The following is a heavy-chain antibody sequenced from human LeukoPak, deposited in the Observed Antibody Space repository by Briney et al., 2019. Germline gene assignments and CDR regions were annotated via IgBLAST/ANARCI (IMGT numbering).Heavy chain of an antibody. Sequence: SETLSLTCTVSGGSVSSGSYYWSWIRQPPGKGLEWIGYIYYSGSTNYNPSLKSRVTISVDTSKNQFSLKLSSVTAADMAVYYCARVEFLNCSGGSCYHEYFQHWGQGTLVTVSS. CDR2: IYYSGST. CDR1: GGSVSSGSYY. D-gene: IGHD2-15*01. V-gene: IGHV4-61*01. CDR3: ARVEFLNCSGGSCYHEYFQH. J-gene: IGHJ1*01.